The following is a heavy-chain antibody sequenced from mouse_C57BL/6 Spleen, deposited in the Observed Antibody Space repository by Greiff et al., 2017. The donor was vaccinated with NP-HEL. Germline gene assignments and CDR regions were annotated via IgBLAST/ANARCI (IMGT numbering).Heavy chain of an antibody. CDR3: ARSGTTVVAPYVDY. V-gene: IGHV1-50*01. J-gene: IGHJ2*01. D-gene: IGHD1-1*01. Sequence: QVQLQQSGAELVKPGASVKLSCKASGYTFTSYWMQWVKQRPGQGLEWIGEIDPSDSYTNYNQKFKGKATLTVDTSSSTAYMQLSSLTSEDSAVYYCARSGTTVVAPYVDYWGQGTTLTVSS. CDR2: IDPSDSYT. CDR1: GYTFTSYW.